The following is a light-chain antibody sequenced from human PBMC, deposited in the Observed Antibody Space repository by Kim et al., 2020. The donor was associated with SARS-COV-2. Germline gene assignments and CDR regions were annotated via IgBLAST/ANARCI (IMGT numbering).Light chain of an antibody. J-gene: IGLJ3*02. CDR2: DVT. CDR1: NSDIGGYNY. CDR3: SSYTSSKTWL. Sequence: QSALTQPASVSGSPGQSITISCTGTNSDIGGYNYVSWYQHHPGKAPKLLICDVTKRPSGVSNRFSGSKSGSTASLTISGLQAEDEADYYCSSYTSSKTWLFGGGTQLTVL. V-gene: IGLV2-14*03.